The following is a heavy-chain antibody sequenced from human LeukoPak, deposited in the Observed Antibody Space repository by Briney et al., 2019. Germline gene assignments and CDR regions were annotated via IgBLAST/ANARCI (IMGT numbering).Heavy chain of an antibody. D-gene: IGHD6-13*01. CDR2: IDHSGST. CDR3: ASHSYSRSWYVDV. J-gene: IGHJ6*03. CDR1: GGSFSGYY. V-gene: IGHV4-34*01. Sequence: SETLTLTCAVYGGSFSGYYWRWIRQPPAKGLEWMGEIDHSGSTNYNPSLKSRVTISVATSKNQFSLKLSSVTAADTAVYYCASHSYSRSWYVDVWGKGTTVTVSS.